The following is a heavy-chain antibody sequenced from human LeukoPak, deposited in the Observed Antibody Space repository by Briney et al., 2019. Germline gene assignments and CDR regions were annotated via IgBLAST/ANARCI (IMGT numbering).Heavy chain of an antibody. D-gene: IGHD4-23*01. CDR3: ARDDYGGNSVLWVYYGMDV. V-gene: IGHV3-7*05. Sequence: GGSLRLSCAASGFTFSRFWMNWVRQAPGRGLEWVANIDQSGGRNNYVDSVKGRFTISRDNAKNSLFLEMSSLRADDTAVYFCARDDYGGNSVLWVYYGMDVWGQGTTVTVSS. CDR2: IDQSGGRN. J-gene: IGHJ6*02. CDR1: GFTFSRFW.